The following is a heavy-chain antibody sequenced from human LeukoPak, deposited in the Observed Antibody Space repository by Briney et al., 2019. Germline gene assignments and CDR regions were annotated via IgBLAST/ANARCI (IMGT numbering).Heavy chain of an antibody. J-gene: IGHJ5*02. V-gene: IGHV3-15*01. CDR1: GFTFSDAW. Sequence: PGGSLRLSCAAPGFTFSDAWMNWVRQAPGKGLEWVGRIKSKIHGGTIDYAAPVKGRFTISRDDSKNTLYLQMNSLKTEDTAVYYCTKEDGWSDPWGQGTLVTVSS. CDR3: TKEDGWSDP. CDR2: IKSKIHGGTI. D-gene: IGHD5-24*01.